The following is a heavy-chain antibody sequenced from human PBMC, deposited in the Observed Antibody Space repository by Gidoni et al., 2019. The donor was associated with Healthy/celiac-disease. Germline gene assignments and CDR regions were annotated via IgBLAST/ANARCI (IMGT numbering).Heavy chain of an antibody. CDR3: VKDRGSSWARGWFDP. Sequence: EVQLLESGGGLVQPGGSLRLSCAASGFTFSSYAMSWVRQAPGKGLEWVSAISGSGGSTYYADSVKGRFTISRDNSKNTLYLQMNSLRAEDTAVYYCVKDRGSSWARGWFDPWGQGTLVTVSS. J-gene: IGHJ5*02. V-gene: IGHV3-23*01. D-gene: IGHD6-13*01. CDR2: ISGSGGST. CDR1: GFTFSSYA.